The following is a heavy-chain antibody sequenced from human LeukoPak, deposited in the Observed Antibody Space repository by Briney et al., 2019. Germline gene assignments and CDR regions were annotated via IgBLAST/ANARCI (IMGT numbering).Heavy chain of an antibody. Sequence: PSETLCLTCTVSGGSISSYYWSWIRQPPGKGLEWIGYIYYSGSTNYNPSLKSRVTISVDTSKNQFSLKLSSVTAADTAVYYCARDGNVLSNWFDPWGQGTLVTVSS. CDR2: IYYSGST. CDR1: GGSISSYY. CDR3: ARDGNVLSNWFDP. V-gene: IGHV4-59*01. D-gene: IGHD3-16*01. J-gene: IGHJ5*02.